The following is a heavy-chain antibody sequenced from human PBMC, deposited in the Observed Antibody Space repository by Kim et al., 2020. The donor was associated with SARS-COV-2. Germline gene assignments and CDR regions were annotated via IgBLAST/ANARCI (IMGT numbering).Heavy chain of an antibody. Sequence: GGSLRLSCAASGFTFSSYAMSWVRQAPGKGLEWVSAISGSGGSTYYADSVKGRFTISRDNSKNTLYLQMNSLRAEDTAVYYCAKDGGGSYYKDVHYFDYWGQGTLVTVSS. J-gene: IGHJ4*02. D-gene: IGHD1-26*01. CDR2: ISGSGGST. CDR3: AKDGGGSYYKDVHYFDY. CDR1: GFTFSSYA. V-gene: IGHV3-23*01.